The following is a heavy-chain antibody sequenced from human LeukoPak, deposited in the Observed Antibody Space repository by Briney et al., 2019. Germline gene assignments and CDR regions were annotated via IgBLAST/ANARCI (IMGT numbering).Heavy chain of an antibody. J-gene: IGHJ6*03. V-gene: IGHV1-69*05. CDR1: GGTFSSYA. CDR3: ARGGDSSSPTTNYYYYMDV. D-gene: IGHD6-6*01. CDR2: IIPIFGTA. Sequence: SVTVSCKASGGTFSSYAISWVRQAPGQGLEWMGGIIPIFGTANYAQKFQGRVTITTDESTSTAYMELSSLRSEDTAVYYCARGGDSSSPTTNYYYYMDVWGKGTTVTVSS.